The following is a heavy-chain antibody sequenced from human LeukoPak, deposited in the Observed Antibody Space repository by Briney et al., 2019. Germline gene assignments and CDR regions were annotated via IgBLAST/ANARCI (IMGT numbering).Heavy chain of an antibody. CDR1: GFTFSDYS. Sequence: GGSLRLSCAASGFTFSDYSMNWVRQAPGKGLEWISYIGIDSGNTNYTDSVKGRFTISGDKAKISLYLQMNSLRVEDTAVYYCARDYKYAFDNWGQGTLVTVSS. J-gene: IGHJ4*02. CDR3: ARDYKYAFDN. D-gene: IGHD5-24*01. V-gene: IGHV3-48*01. CDR2: IGIDSGNT.